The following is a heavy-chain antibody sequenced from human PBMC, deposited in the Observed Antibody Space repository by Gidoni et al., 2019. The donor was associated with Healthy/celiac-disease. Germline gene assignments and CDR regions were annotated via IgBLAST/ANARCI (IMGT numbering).Heavy chain of an antibody. V-gene: IGHV3-30-3*01. J-gene: IGHJ4*02. CDR3: ARTYYYDSSGYYPCDY. CDR1: GITFSSYA. Sequence: QVQLVESGGGVVQPGRSLRLSCAASGITFSSYAMPWVRQAPGKGLEWVAVISYDGSNKYYADSVKGRFTISRDNSKNTLYLQMNSMRAEDTAVYYCARTYYYDSSGYYPCDYWGQGTLVTVSS. CDR2: ISYDGSNK. D-gene: IGHD3-22*01.